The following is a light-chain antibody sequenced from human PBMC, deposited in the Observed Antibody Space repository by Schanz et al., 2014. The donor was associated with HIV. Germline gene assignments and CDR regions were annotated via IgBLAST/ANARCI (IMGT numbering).Light chain of an antibody. CDR2: EVN. Sequence: QSVLTQPPSASGSPGQSVTISCTGTSSDVGGYNYVSWYQQHPGKALKLMIYEVNKRPSGVPDRFSGSKSGNTASLIVSGLQAEDEADYYCSSYAGRNNLVVFGGGTKLTVL. V-gene: IGLV2-8*01. CDR3: SSYAGRNNLVV. CDR1: SSDVGGYNY. J-gene: IGLJ2*01.